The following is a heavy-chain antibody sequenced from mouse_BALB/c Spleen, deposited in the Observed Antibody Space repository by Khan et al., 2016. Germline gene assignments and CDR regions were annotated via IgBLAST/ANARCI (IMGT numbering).Heavy chain of an antibody. J-gene: IGHJ3*01. Sequence: VQLQESGAELMKPGASVKISCKATGYTFSSYWLEWVKERPGHGLEWIGEILPGSGSTNYHEKFKGKATFTAETSSNTAYMQLSSLTSEDSAVYYGARGVYWGQGTLVTVSA. CDR3: ARGVY. CDR2: ILPGSGST. V-gene: IGHV1-9*01. CDR1: GYTFSSYW.